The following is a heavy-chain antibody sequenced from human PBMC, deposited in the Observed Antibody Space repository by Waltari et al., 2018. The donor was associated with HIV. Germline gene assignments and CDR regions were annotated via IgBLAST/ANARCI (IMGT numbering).Heavy chain of an antibody. V-gene: IGHV3-33*08. CDR1: GFTFSSYG. CDR3: AREGNVDIVATMDYYGMDV. J-gene: IGHJ6*02. Sequence: QVQLVESGGGVVQPGRSLRLSCAASGFTFSSYGMHWVRQAPGKGLEWVALIWYEASNKYYADSVKGRFTISRDNSKNTLYLQMNSLRAEDTAVYYCAREGNVDIVATMDYYGMDVWGQGTTVTVSS. D-gene: IGHD5-12*01. CDR2: IWYEASNK.